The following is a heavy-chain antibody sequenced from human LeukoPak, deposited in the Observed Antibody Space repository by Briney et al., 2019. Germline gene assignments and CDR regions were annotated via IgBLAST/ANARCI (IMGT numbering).Heavy chain of an antibody. V-gene: IGHV1-69*04. D-gene: IGHD2-2*02. Sequence: ASVNVSCKASGGTFSSYAISWVRQAPGQGLEWMGRIIPILGIANYAQKFQGRVTITADKSTSTASMELSSLRSEDTAVYYCPRFLCSRTSCYIDWFDPWGQGTLVTVSS. J-gene: IGHJ5*02. CDR2: IIPILGIA. CDR3: PRFLCSRTSCYIDWFDP. CDR1: GGTFSSYA.